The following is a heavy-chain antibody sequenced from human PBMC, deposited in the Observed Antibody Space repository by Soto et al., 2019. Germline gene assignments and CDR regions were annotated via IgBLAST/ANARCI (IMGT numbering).Heavy chain of an antibody. J-gene: IGHJ4*02. CDR1: GFTFSSYA. Sequence: EVQLLESGGGLVQPGGSLRLSCSASGFTFSSYAMNWVRQAPGKGLEWVSVISGSGGSTYYADSVKGRFTISRDNSKNTLDVQMNSLRAEDTAVYYCAKGISGYNAPLDHWGQGTRVTVSS. CDR2: ISGSGGST. D-gene: IGHD1-20*01. V-gene: IGHV3-23*01. CDR3: AKGISGYNAPLDH.